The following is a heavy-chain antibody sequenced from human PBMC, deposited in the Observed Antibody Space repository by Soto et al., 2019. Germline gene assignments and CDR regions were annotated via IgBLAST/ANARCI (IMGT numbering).Heavy chain of an antibody. CDR2: ISSTTNYI. J-gene: IGHJ4*01. Sequence: GGSLRLSCAASGFTFSRYSMNWVRQAPGKGLEWVSSISSTTNYIYYADSMKGRFTVSRDNAKNSVYLDMNSLSAEDTAVYYCARESEDLTSNFDYWGQEPWSPSPQ. V-gene: IGHV3-21*01. CDR1: GFTFSRYS. CDR3: ARESEDLTSNFDY.